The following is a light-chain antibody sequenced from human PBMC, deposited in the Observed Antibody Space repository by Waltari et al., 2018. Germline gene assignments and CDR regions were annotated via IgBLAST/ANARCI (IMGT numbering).Light chain of an antibody. Sequence: STRATPRVPRSPSAWYPHTPCPAPRLLMYAASTRATGIPDRFSGSGSGTDFSLSISRVEPEDFAVYYCQQYSSSVMYTFGQGTKLEIK. CDR2: AAS. J-gene: IGKJ2*01. V-gene: IGKV3-20*01. CDR3: QQYSSSVMYT. CDR1: PRVPRSP.